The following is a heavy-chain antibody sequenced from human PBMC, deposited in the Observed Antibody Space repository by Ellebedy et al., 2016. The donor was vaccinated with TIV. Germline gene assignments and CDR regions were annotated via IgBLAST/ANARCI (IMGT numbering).Heavy chain of an antibody. J-gene: IGHJ4*02. CDR1: GYTLTSYY. D-gene: IGHD1-26*01. Sequence: AASVKVSCKASGYTLTSYYMHWVRPAPGQGLEWMGIIYPSGGSTSYAQKFQGRVTMTRDTSTSTVYMGLSRLRSEDTAVYYCARGGWEPRDYYFDYWGQGTLVTVSS. V-gene: IGHV1-46*01. CDR3: ARGGWEPRDYYFDY. CDR2: IYPSGGST.